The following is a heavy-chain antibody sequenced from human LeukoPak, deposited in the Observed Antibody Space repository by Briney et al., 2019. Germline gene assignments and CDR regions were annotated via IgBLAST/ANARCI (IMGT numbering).Heavy chain of an antibody. CDR2: ISGSGGST. J-gene: IGHJ6*02. D-gene: IGHD4-17*01. CDR1: GFTFSSYA. V-gene: IGHV3-23*01. Sequence: GGSLRLSCAASGFTFSSYAMSWVRQAPGKGLEWVSAISGSGGSTYYADSVKGRFTISRDNSKNTLYLQMNSLRAEDTAVYYCAKPIRAPGMTTVSKTTRYYYYGMGVWGQGTTVTVSS. CDR3: AKPIRAPGMTTVSKTTRYYYYGMGV.